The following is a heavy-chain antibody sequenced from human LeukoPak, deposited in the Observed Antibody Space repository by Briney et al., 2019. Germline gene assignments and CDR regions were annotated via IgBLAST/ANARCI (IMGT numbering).Heavy chain of an antibody. V-gene: IGHV3-21*01. CDR1: GFTFSRYN. Sequence: GGSLRLSCAASGFTFSRYNMNWVRQAPGKGLEWVSCISSSSSYIHYADSVKGRFTISRDNAKSSLYLQMNSLRAEDTAVYYCARDAKAAAGTGVLDSWGQGTLVTVSS. D-gene: IGHD6-13*01. CDR2: ISSSSSYI. J-gene: IGHJ4*02. CDR3: ARDAKAAAGTGVLDS.